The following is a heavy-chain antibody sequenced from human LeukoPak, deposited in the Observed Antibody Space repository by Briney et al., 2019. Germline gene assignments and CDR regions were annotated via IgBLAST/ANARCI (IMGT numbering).Heavy chain of an antibody. CDR1: GFHFSSYG. D-gene: IGHD1-1*01. V-gene: IGHV3-33*01. CDR2: VWYDGNNK. CDR3: ARDSPPTGYTLDY. Sequence: GGSLRLSCAASGFHFSSYGMHWVRQAPGKGLEWVAVVWYDGNNKYYADFVKGRFTISRDNSKNTLYLQMNSLRAEDTAVYYCARDSPPTGYTLDYWGQGTLVTVSS. J-gene: IGHJ4*02.